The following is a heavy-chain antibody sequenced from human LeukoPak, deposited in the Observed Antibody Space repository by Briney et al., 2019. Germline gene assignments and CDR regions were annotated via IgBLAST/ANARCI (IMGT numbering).Heavy chain of an antibody. CDR2: IYPGDPDT. J-gene: IGHJ3*02. V-gene: IGHV5-51*01. D-gene: IGHD6-13*01. CDR1: GYSFTSYW. CDR3: ASSIAAAHDAFDI. Sequence: GESLKISCQGSGYSFTSYWIGWERQMPGKGLEWIEIIYPGDPDTRYSPSFQGQVTISADKSISTAYLQWSSLKASDTAMYYCASSIAAAHDAFDIWGQGTMVTVSS.